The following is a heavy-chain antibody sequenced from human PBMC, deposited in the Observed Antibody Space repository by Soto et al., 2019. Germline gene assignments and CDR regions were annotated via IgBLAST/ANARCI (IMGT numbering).Heavy chain of an antibody. CDR1: GYTFTSYY. D-gene: IGHD3-22*01. J-gene: IGHJ1*01. V-gene: IGHV1-46*03. CDR2: INPSGGST. Sequence: QVQLVQSGAEVKKPGASVKVSCKASGYTFTSYYMHWVRQAPGQGLEWMGIINPSGGSTSYAQKFQGRXXMXRXXSTSTVYMELSSLRSEDTAVYYCARGFSYDSAFQHWGQGTLVTVSS. CDR3: ARGFSYDSAFQH.